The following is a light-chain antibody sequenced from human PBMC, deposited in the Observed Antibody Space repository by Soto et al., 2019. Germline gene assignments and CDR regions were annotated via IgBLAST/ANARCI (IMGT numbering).Light chain of an antibody. V-gene: IGKV2-28*01. CDR1: QSLLHSNGYNY. J-gene: IGKJ2*01. CDR3: MQALQTPPYT. CDR2: LGS. Sequence: DIVMTQSPLSLPVTPGEPASISCRSSQSLLHSNGYNYLDWYLQKPGQSPQLLIYLGSNRASGVPGWFSGSGSGTDFTLKISRVEAEDVGVYYCMQALQTPPYTFGQGNKLEIK.